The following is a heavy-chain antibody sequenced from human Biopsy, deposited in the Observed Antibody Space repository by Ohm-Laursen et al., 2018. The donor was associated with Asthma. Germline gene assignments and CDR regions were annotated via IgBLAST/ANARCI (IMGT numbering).Heavy chain of an antibody. CDR1: GFMFRSFG. V-gene: IGHV3-30*18. J-gene: IGHJ4*02. Sequence: SLRLSCAASGFMFRSFGMHWVRQAPGKGLEWVAVISYDGNHKFYEDSVKGRFTISRDNSKNTLYLQMNSLRTEDAAVYYCAKRRGYSGHDNDYWGQGTLVIVSS. D-gene: IGHD5-12*01. CDR2: ISYDGNHK. CDR3: AKRRGYSGHDNDY.